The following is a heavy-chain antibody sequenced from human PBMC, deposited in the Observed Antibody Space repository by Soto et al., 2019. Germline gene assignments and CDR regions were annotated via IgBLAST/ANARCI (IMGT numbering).Heavy chain of an antibody. J-gene: IGHJ4*02. CDR1: GGTFSSYA. Sequence: ASVKVSCKASGGTFSSYAISWVRQAPGQGLEWMGGIIPILGIANYAQKFQGRVTITADKSTSTAYMELSSLRSEDTAGLYCASRGNSLRYSFDYWGQGTLVTVSS. CDR2: IIPILGIA. D-gene: IGHD3-9*01. V-gene: IGHV1-69*10. CDR3: ASRGNSLRYSFDY.